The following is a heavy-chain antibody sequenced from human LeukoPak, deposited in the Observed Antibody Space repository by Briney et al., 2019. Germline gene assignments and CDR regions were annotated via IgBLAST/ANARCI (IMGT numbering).Heavy chain of an antibody. CDR2: ISYDGSNK. CDR1: GFTFSSYA. D-gene: IGHD3-3*01. Sequence: GGSLRLSCAAPGFTFSSYAMHWVRQAPGKGLEWVAVISYDGSNKYYADSVKGRFTISRDNSKSTLYLQMNSLRAEDTAVYYCARSLQTGNTIFGVVIRPPDYWGQGTLVTVSS. CDR3: ARSLQTGNTIFGVVIRPPDY. J-gene: IGHJ4*02. V-gene: IGHV3-30*04.